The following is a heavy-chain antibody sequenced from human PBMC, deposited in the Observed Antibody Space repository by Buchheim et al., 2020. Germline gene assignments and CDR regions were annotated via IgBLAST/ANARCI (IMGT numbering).Heavy chain of an antibody. V-gene: IGHV3-23*01. Sequence: EVQLLESGGGLVQPGGSLRLSCAASGFTFSSYAMSWVRQAPGKGLEWVSAISGSGGSTYYADSVKGRFTISRDSSKNTLYLQMNSLRAEDTAVYYCAKDAGLLGSSWVDPYYFDYWGQGTL. CDR1: GFTFSSYA. CDR3: AKDAGLLGSSWVDPYYFDY. J-gene: IGHJ4*02. CDR2: ISGSGGST. D-gene: IGHD6-13*01.